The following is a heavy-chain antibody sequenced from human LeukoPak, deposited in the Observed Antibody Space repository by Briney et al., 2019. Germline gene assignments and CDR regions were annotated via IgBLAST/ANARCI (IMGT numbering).Heavy chain of an antibody. CDR2: IIPIFGTP. J-gene: IGHJ4*02. Sequence: SVTVSCKASGGTVTTYTLTWVRQAPGQGLEWMGGIIPIFGTPNYAQKFQGRVTITADESTSTAYMELSSLRSEDTAVYYCARSAVVYYDSSGYYPSDYWGQGTLVTVSS. CDR1: GGTVTTYT. CDR3: ARSAVVYYDSSGYYPSDY. V-gene: IGHV1-69*13. D-gene: IGHD3-22*01.